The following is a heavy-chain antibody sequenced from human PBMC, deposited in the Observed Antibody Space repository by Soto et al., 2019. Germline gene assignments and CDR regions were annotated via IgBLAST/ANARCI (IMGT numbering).Heavy chain of an antibody. CDR3: AKDRGDGYNSDAFDI. CDR1: GFTFSSYG. Sequence: QVQLVESGGGVVQPGRSLRLSCAASGFTFSSYGMHWVRQAPGKGLEWVAVISYDGSNKYYADSVKGRFTIYRDNSKNTLYLQMNSLRAEDTAVYYWAKDRGDGYNSDAFDIWGQGTMVTVSS. D-gene: IGHD5-12*01. V-gene: IGHV3-30*18. J-gene: IGHJ3*02. CDR2: ISYDGSNK.